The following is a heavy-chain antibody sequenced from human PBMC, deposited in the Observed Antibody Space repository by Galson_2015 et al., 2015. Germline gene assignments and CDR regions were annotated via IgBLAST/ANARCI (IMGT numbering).Heavy chain of an antibody. V-gene: IGHV1-2*02. CDR3: AREGRDYVDYQYFDY. CDR2: INPNNGAT. CDR1: GYTFTDYF. Sequence: SVKVSCKASGYTFTDYFIHWGRQAPGQGPEWMGWINPNNGATKYAQKFRGGVTMTRDTSITTVYMELSRLTSGDTAVYYCAREGRDYVDYQYFDYWGQGTLVTVSS. J-gene: IGHJ4*02. D-gene: IGHD4-17*01.